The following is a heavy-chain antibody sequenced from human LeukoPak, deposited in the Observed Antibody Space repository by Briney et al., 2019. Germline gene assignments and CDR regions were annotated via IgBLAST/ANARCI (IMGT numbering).Heavy chain of an antibody. CDR1: GFTFTGYY. CDR3: SRDPTISRLLLGGY. CDR2: INPNSGGT. D-gene: IGHD1-26*01. Sequence: ASLKVSCKASGFTFTGYYMHWVRQAPGPGVEWLGRINPNSGGTNYAQKFQGRVTTTRDTSISTAYMELSRPRSADTAVYYFSRDPTISRLLLGGYGGQGTLVTVSS. V-gene: IGHV1-2*06. J-gene: IGHJ4*02.